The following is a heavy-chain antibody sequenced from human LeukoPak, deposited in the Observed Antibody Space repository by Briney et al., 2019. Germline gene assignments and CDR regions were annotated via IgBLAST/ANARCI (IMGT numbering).Heavy chain of an antibody. CDR3: ASRYSSSSDY. Sequence: SETLSLTCAVYGGSFSGYYWSWIRQPPGKGLEWIGEINHSGSTNYNPSLKSRVTISVDTSKNQFSLKLSSVTAADTAVYYCASRYSSSSDYWGQGTLVTVSS. CDR2: INHSGST. CDR1: GGSFSGYY. J-gene: IGHJ4*02. D-gene: IGHD6-13*01. V-gene: IGHV4-34*01.